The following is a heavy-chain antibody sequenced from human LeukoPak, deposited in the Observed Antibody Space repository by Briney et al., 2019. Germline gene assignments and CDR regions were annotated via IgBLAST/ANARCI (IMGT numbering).Heavy chain of an antibody. J-gene: IGHJ4*02. CDR3: ARGGYGAYRFFDY. CDR1: GFTFSSYS. Sequence: GGSLRLSCAASGFTFSSYSMNWVRQAPGKGLEWVSFISSSSSYIHFADSVKGRFTISRDNAKNSLYLQMNSLRVEDTAVYYCARGGYGAYRFFDYWGQGTLVTVSS. D-gene: IGHD5-12*01. CDR2: ISSSSSYI. V-gene: IGHV3-21*01.